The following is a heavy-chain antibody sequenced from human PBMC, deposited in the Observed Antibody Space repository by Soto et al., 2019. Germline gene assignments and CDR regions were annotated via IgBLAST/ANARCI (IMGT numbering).Heavy chain of an antibody. V-gene: IGHV4-39*01. CDR3: ARQDVGITIFEDNWFDP. J-gene: IGHJ5*02. CDR1: GGSISSSSYY. Sequence: SETLSLTCTVSGGSISSSSYYWGWIRQPPGKGLEWIGSIYYSGSTYYNPSLKSRVTISVDTSKNQCSLKLSSVTAADTAVYYCARQDVGITIFEDNWFDPWGQGTLVTVSS. D-gene: IGHD3-3*01. CDR2: IYYSGST.